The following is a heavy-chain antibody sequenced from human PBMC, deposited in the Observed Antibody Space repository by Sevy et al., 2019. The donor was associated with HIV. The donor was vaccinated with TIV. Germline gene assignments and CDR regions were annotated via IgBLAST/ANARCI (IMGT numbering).Heavy chain of an antibody. Sequence: GGSLRLSCTGSGFTFGDYAMSWFRQAPGMGLEWVGFIRSKDYGGATEYAASVKGRFTISRDDSKSIADLEMKSLKTGDTAVYYCTRGYYYDSSGYSDYWGQGTLVTVSS. J-gene: IGHJ4*02. D-gene: IGHD3-22*01. CDR2: IRSKDYGGAT. V-gene: IGHV3-49*03. CDR3: TRGYYYDSSGYSDY. CDR1: GFTFGDYA.